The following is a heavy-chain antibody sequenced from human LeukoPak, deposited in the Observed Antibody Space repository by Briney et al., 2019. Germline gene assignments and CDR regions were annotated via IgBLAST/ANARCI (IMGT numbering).Heavy chain of an antibody. J-gene: IGHJ4*02. CDR3: ARGSDVLRYFDWLYYFDY. CDR2: IYYSGST. CDR1: GGSISSGGYS. D-gene: IGHD3-9*01. Sequence: SETLSLTCAVSGGSISSGGYSWSWIRQPPGKGLEWIGYIYYSGSTYYNPSLKSRVTISVDTSKNQCSLKLSSVTAADTAVYYCARGSDVLRYFDWLYYFDYWGQGTLVTVSS. V-gene: IGHV4-30-4*07.